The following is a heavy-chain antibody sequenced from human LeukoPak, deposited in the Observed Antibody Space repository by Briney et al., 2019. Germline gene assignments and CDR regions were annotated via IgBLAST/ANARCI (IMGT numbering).Heavy chain of an antibody. CDR3: ARDGRSGNFDK. CDR1: GFTFSSYG. J-gene: IGHJ4*02. Sequence: GGSLRLSCAASGFTFSSYGMHWVRQAPGKGLEWVAVIWDDGSSEYYADSVKGRCTISRDTAKNTLYLQMNSLRAEDTAVYYCARDGRSGNFDKWGQGTLVSVSS. V-gene: IGHV3-33*01. CDR2: IWDDGSSE. D-gene: IGHD1-26*01.